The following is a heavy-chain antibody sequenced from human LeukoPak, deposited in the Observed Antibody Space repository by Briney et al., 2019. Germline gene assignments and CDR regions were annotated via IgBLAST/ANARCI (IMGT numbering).Heavy chain of an antibody. CDR3: AKDKYCSGGSCYYFDY. J-gene: IGHJ4*02. Sequence: GGSLRLSCAASGFTFSSYAMNWVRQAPGKGLEWVSGISSSDGNTYYADSVKGRFTIFRDNSKNTLYLQMNSLRAEDAAIYYCAKDKYCSGGSCYYFDYWGQGTLVTVSS. CDR1: GFTFSSYA. CDR2: ISSSDGNT. D-gene: IGHD2-15*01. V-gene: IGHV3-23*01.